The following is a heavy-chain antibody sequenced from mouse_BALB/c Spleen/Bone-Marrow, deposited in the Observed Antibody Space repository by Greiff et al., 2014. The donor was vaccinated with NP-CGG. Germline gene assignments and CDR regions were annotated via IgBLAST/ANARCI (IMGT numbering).Heavy chain of an antibody. CDR1: GFNIKDTY. J-gene: IGHJ3*01. CDR2: IDPANGNT. Sequence: EVQLVESGAELVKPGASVKLSCPASGFNIKDTYMHWVKQRPEQGLEWIGRIDPANGNTKYDPKFQGKATITADTSSNTAYLQLSSLTSEDTAVYYCATYYYGSSWGFAYWGQGTLVTVSA. V-gene: IGHV14-3*02. CDR3: ATYYYGSSWGFAY. D-gene: IGHD1-1*01.